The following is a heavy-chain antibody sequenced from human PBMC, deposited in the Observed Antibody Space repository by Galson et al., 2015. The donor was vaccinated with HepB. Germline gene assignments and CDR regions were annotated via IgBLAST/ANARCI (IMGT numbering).Heavy chain of an antibody. CDR1: GGIFSSSA. D-gene: IGHD2-8*01. J-gene: IGHJ6*03. Sequence: SVKVSCKASGGIFSSSAFSGVRQAPGQGLECIGGVVAKVETPHYAQIFQDRVTITADESTSTIYMELRSLKYGDTAIYYCARDRDNTKDEVDHYYYMDVWGKGTTVTVSS. V-gene: IGHV1-69*13. CDR2: VVAKVETP. CDR3: ARDRDNTKDEVDHYYYMDV.